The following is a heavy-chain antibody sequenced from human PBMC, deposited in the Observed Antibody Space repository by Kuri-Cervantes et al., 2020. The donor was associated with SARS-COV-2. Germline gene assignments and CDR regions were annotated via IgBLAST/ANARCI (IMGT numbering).Heavy chain of an antibody. CDR3: ASELGWYFDL. J-gene: IGHJ2*01. CDR1: GFSFSDYS. CDR2: ISSSGNYI. V-gene: IGHV3-21*01. Sequence: GESLKISCATSGFSFSDYSMNWVRLAPGKGLEWVSSISSSGNYIYYADSLKGRFTVSRDNAKSSLYLQMNSLRAEDTAVYYCASELGWYFDLWGQGTLVTVSS.